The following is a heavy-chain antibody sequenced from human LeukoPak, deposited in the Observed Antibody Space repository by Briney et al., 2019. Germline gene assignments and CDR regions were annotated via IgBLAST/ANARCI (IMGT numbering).Heavy chain of an antibody. J-gene: IGHJ3*02. CDR3: ARVRIVGATYDAFDI. V-gene: IGHV3-30-3*01. D-gene: IGHD1-26*01. CDR2: ISYDGTTK. CDR1: GFTFSSYA. Sequence: GGSLRLSCAASGFTFSSYAMHWVRQAPGKGLEWVAVISYDGTTKYHADSVKGRFTISRDNSKNTLYLQMNTLRAEDTAVYYCARVRIVGATYDAFDIWGQGTMVTVSS.